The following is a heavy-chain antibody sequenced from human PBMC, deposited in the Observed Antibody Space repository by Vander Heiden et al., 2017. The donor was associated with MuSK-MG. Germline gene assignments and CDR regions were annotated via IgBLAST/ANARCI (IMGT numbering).Heavy chain of an antibody. J-gene: IGHJ4*02. Sequence: QLQVQESGPGLVKPSETLSLTCSVSGGSITSSSNTWGWIRQPPGKGLELIGTMYYSGGTYYNPSLRSRVTISVDTSKNQFSLNLSSVTAADTAVYYCARLRDYWGQGTLVTVSS. CDR3: ARLRDY. CDR2: MYYSGGT. V-gene: IGHV4-39*07. CDR1: GGSITSSSNT.